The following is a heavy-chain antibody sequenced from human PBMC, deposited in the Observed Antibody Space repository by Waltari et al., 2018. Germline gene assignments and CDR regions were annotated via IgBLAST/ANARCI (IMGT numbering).Heavy chain of an antibody. Sequence: EVQLVESGGGLVQPGGSLRLSCAASGFTFSSYSLHCARHATGKGLEYVSAISSNGGGTYYANSVKGRFTISRDNSKNTLYLQMGSLRAEDMAVYYCARAETSYYYDSSGYFDYWGQGTLVTVSS. CDR3: ARAETSYYYDSSGYFDY. CDR1: GFTFSSYS. D-gene: IGHD3-22*01. V-gene: IGHV3-64*01. CDR2: ISSNGGGT. J-gene: IGHJ4*02.